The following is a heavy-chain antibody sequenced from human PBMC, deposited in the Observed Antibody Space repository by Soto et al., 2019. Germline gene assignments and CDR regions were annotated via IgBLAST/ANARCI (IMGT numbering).Heavy chain of an antibody. CDR2: IIPLFDIA. J-gene: IGHJ6*02. Sequence: QVQLVQSGAEVKKPGSSAKVSCKASGDTFSRNTITWVRQAPGQGLEWMGRIIPLFDIATYAQKFQGRVTITADKSTSTAYMELSSVRAEDTAVYYCATEDGVRDIALIPAAIDAVDVWGQGTTVTVSS. CDR1: GDTFSRNT. CDR3: ATEDGVRDIALIPAAIDAVDV. D-gene: IGHD2-2*01. V-gene: IGHV1-69*08.